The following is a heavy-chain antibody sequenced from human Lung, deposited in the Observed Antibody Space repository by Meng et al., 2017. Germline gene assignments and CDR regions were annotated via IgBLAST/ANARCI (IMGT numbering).Heavy chain of an antibody. CDR2: INHSGST. J-gene: IGHJ4*02. CDR1: GGSFSDYY. V-gene: IGHV4-34*01. Sequence: QVQLQQWGAGLLKPSETRSLTCVVPGGSFSDYYWSWIRQPPGKGLEWIGEINHSGSTNYNPPLESRATISVDTSQNNLSLKLSSVTAADSAVYYCARGPTTMAHDFDYWGQGTLVTVSS. CDR3: ARGPTTMAHDFDY. D-gene: IGHD4-11*01.